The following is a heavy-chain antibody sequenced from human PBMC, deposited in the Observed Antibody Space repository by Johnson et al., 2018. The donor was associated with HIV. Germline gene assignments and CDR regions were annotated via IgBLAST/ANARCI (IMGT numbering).Heavy chain of an antibody. CDR3: ARPIAAHGVVDAFDI. V-gene: IGHV3-7*05. Sequence: VQLVESGGGLVQPGGSLRLSCAASGFTFSSYWMSWVRQAPGKGLEWVANIKHDGSEKYYVDSVKGRFTISRDNAKNSLYLQMNSLRAEDTAVYYCARPIAAHGVVDAFDIWGQGTMVTVSS. CDR1: GFTFSSYW. CDR2: IKHDGSEK. J-gene: IGHJ3*02. D-gene: IGHD6-13*01.